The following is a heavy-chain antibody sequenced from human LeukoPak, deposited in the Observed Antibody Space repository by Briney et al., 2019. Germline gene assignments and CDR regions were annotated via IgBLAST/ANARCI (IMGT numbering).Heavy chain of an antibody. CDR2: INPNSGGT. J-gene: IGHJ4*02. CDR1: GYTFTSYY. Sequence: ASVKVSCKASGYTFTSYYMHWVRQAPGQGLEWMGWINPNSGGTNYAQKFQGRVTMTRDTSISTAYMELSRLRSDDTAVYYCARAPGGVSSSLGYWGQGTLVTVSS. CDR3: ARAPGGVSSSLGY. V-gene: IGHV1-2*02. D-gene: IGHD6-6*01.